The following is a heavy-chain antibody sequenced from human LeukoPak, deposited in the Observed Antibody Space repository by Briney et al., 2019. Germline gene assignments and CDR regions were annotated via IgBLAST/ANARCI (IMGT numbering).Heavy chain of an antibody. V-gene: IGHV4-61*01. CDR2: VYYRGSP. J-gene: IGHJ4*02. D-gene: IGHD5-12*01. Sequence: PSESLFHTCSVHGGSVRSRTYYWSWFRQPPWKGLHWPGHVYYRGSPNYNPYLTSRVNILLDTSSNLFSLNVNSVTADDTAVYYCASSSGYDSPYYFDYWGQGMLVTVSS. CDR1: GGSVRSRTYY. CDR3: ASSSGYDSPYYFDY.